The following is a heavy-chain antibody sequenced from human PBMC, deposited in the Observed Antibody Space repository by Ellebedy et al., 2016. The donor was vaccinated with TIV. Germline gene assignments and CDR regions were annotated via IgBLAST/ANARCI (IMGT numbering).Heavy chain of an antibody. V-gene: IGHV2-26*01. Sequence: SGPTLVKPTETLTLTCTVSGFSLSNPILGVSWFRQLPGKALEWLANIFSIDEKSYNTSLKSRLTISKDTAKSQVILTMTDLDPVDTATYYCARALRYCGGDCSYLFDYWGQGTLVPVSS. CDR3: ARALRYCGGDCSYLFDY. CDR1: GFSLSNPILG. D-gene: IGHD2-21*02. CDR2: IFSIDEK. J-gene: IGHJ4*02.